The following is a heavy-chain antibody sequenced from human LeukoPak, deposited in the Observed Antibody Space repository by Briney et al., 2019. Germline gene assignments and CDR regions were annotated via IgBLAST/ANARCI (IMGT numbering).Heavy chain of an antibody. Sequence: PGGSLRLSCAASGFTFSSYSMNWVRQAPGKGLEWVSSISSSSSYIYYADSVKGRFTISRDNAKNSLYLQMNSLRAEGTAVYYCARGSSTIFGVVITHFDYWGQGTLVTVSS. CDR3: ARGSSTIFGVVITHFDY. V-gene: IGHV3-21*01. CDR2: ISSSSSYI. J-gene: IGHJ4*02. D-gene: IGHD3-3*01. CDR1: GFTFSSYS.